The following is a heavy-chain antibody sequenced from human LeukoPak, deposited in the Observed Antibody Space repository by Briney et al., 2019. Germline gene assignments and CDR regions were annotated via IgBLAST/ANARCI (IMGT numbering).Heavy chain of an antibody. V-gene: IGHV3-64*01. Sequence: PGGSLRLSCAASGFTFSSYAMHWVRQAPGKGLEYVSAISSNGGSTYYANSVKGRFTISRDNSKNTLYLQIGSLRAEDMAVYYSARGFKVIPMMVGSSYYMDVGGKGTTVTVSS. CDR3: ARGFKVIPMMVGSSYYMDV. CDR1: GFTFSSYA. CDR2: ISSNGGST. D-gene: IGHD3-22*01. J-gene: IGHJ6*03.